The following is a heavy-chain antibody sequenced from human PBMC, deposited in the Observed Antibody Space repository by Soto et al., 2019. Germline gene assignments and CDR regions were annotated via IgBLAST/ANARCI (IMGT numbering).Heavy chain of an antibody. CDR3: ARAVYYDILTGYSEGPYYYYMDV. D-gene: IGHD3-9*01. J-gene: IGHJ6*03. CDR1: GGSISSGGYY. Sequence: SETLSLTCTVSGGSISSGGYYWSWIRQHPGKGMERLGYIYYSGSTYYNPSLKSRVTISVDTSKNQFSLKLSSVTAADTAVYYCARAVYYDILTGYSEGPYYYYMDVWGKGTTVTVSS. CDR2: IYYSGST. V-gene: IGHV4-31*03.